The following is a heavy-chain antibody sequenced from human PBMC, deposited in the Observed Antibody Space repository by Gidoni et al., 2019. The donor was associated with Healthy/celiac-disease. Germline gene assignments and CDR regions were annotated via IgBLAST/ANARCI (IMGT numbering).Heavy chain of an antibody. D-gene: IGHD6-19*01. Sequence: QVQLVQSGAEVKTPGASVKVSCKASGYTFTSYGISCVRQAPGQGLEWMGWISAYNGNTHYAQTLQGRVTMTTDTSTSTAYMALRSLRSDDTAVYCCARGGRVAVAATVDYWGQGTLVTVSS. J-gene: IGHJ4*02. CDR1: GYTFTSYG. CDR2: ISAYNGNT. CDR3: ARGGRVAVAATVDY. V-gene: IGHV1-18*01.